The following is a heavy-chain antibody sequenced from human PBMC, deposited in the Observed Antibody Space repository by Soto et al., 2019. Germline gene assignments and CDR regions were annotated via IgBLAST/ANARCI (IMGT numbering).Heavy chain of an antibody. CDR1: GGSISSGGYS. CDR2: IYHSGST. CDR3: ASSSGWPYFDY. Sequence: QLQLQESGSGLVKPSQTLSLTCAVSGGSISSGGYSWSWIRQPPGKGLEWIGYIYHSGSTYYNPSLKSXXTXSXXRSKNQFSLKLRSVTAADTAVYYCASSSGWPYFDYWGQGTLVTVSS. D-gene: IGHD6-19*01. V-gene: IGHV4-30-2*01. J-gene: IGHJ4*02.